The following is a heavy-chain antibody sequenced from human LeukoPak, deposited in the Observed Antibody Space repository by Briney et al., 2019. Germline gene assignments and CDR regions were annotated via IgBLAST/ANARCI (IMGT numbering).Heavy chain of an antibody. D-gene: IGHD2-15*01. J-gene: IGHJ6*02. V-gene: IGHV1-69*13. CDR1: GGTFSSYG. Sequence: GASVKVSCKASGGTFSSYGISWVRQAPGQGLEWMGGIIPIFGTANYAQKFQGRVTITADESTSTAYMELSSLRSEDTAVYYCARGGYCSGGSCYSDYYGMDVWGQGTTVTVSS. CDR3: ARGGYCSGGSCYSDYYGMDV. CDR2: IIPIFGTA.